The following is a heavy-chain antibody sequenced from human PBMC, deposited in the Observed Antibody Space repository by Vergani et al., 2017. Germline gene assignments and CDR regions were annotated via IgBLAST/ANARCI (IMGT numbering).Heavy chain of an antibody. CDR2: IWYDGSNK. CDR1: GFTFSSYA. CDR3: AREPDSNYYYYYYMDV. J-gene: IGHJ6*03. V-gene: IGHV3-33*08. Sequence: VQLVESGGGLVQPGGSLRLSCAASGFTFSSYAMHWVRQTPGKGLEWVAVIWYDGSNKYYADSVKGRFTISRDNSKNTLYLQMNSLRADDTAVYYCAREPDSNYYYYYYMDVWGKGTTVTVSS. D-gene: IGHD1-14*01.